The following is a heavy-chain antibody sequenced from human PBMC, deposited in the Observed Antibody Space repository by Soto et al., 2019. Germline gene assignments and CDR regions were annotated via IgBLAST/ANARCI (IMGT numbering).Heavy chain of an antibody. CDR3: ATSHATEGWFDP. D-gene: IGHD2-15*01. Sequence: PSETLSLTCTVSGGSISSGGYYWSWIRQHPGKGLEWIGYIYYSGSTYYNPSLKSRVTISVDTSKNQFSLKLSSVTAADTAVYYCATSHATEGWFDPWGQGTLVTVSS. CDR1: GGSISSGGYY. J-gene: IGHJ5*02. CDR2: IYYSGST. V-gene: IGHV4-31*02.